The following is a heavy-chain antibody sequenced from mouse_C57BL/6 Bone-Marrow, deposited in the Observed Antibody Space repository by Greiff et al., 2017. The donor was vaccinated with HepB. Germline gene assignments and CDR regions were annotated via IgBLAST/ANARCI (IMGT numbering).Heavy chain of an antibody. D-gene: IGHD1-1*01. CDR2: IDPSDSYT. V-gene: IGHV1-69*01. CDR1: GYTFTSYW. J-gene: IGHJ4*01. CDR3: ARYGLLRGAMDY. Sequence: VQLQQPGAELVMPGASVKLSCKASGYTFTSYWMHWVKQRPGQGLEWIGEIDPSDSYTNYNQKFKGKSTLTVDKSSSTAYMQLSSLTSEDSAVYYCARYGLLRGAMDYWGQGTSVTVSS.